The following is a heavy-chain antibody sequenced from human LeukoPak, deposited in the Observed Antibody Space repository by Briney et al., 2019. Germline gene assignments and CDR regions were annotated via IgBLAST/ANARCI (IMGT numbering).Heavy chain of an antibody. CDR2: IYSGGTT. D-gene: IGHD6-13*01. V-gene: IGHV3-53*01. CDR3: ARALFRLYSSSRRVDS. CDR1: GFTVSSNY. Sequence: GGSLRLSCAASGFTVSSNYMGWVRQAPGKGLEWVSVIYSGGTTYYADSVRGRFTTSRDSSKNTLYLQMNSLRAEDTAMYYCARALFRLYSSSRRVDSWGQGTLVTVSS. J-gene: IGHJ4*02.